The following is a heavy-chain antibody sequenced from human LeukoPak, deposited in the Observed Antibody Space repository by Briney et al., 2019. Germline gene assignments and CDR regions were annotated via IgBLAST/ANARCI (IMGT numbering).Heavy chain of an antibody. D-gene: IGHD4-23*01. CDR2: IRGSGDST. V-gene: IGHV3-23*01. Sequence: GGSLRLSCAASGFTFSSHPMSWVRLAPGKGLEWVSSIRGSGDSTYYADSVKGRFTISRDNTKNTLYLQMNSLRGDDTAVYYCARTTVVTDYWGQGTLVTVSS. CDR3: ARTTVVTDY. CDR1: GFTFSSHP. J-gene: IGHJ4*02.